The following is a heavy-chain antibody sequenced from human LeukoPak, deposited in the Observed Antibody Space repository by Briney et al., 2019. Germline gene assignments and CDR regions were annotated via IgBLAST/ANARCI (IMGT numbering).Heavy chain of an antibody. D-gene: IGHD3-3*01. CDR2: IYHSGST. CDR1: GYSISRGYY. Sequence: SETLSLTCAVSGYSISRGYYWGWIRQPPGKGLEWIGSIYHSGSTYYNPSLKSRVTISVDTSKNQFSLKLSSVTAADTAVYYCAGSRFLEWNDAFDIWGQGTMVTVSS. J-gene: IGHJ3*02. CDR3: AGSRFLEWNDAFDI. V-gene: IGHV4-38-2*01.